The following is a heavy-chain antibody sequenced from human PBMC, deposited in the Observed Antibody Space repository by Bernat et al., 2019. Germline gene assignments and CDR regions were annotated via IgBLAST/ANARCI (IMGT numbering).Heavy chain of an antibody. V-gene: IGHV3-15*01. J-gene: IGHJ4*02. CDR1: GFTFSNAW. D-gene: IGHD2-15*01. Sequence: EVQLVESGGGLVKPGGSLRLSCAASGFTFSNAWMSWVRQTPGKGLEWVGRIKSKGSGETTDYAAPVRGRFTISRDDSKTTLYLQMNSLKTEDTAVYYCTWLGYRSGSSCSSVGDYFNYWGQGTLVTVSS. CDR2: IKSKGSGETT. CDR3: TWLGYRSGSSCSSVGDYFNY.